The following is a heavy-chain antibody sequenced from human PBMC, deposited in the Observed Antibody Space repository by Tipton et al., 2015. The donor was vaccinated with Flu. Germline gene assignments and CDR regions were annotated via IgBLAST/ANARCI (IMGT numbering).Heavy chain of an antibody. D-gene: IGHD4-17*01. CDR2: MKSKASSYAT. CDR3: SRGVSDGDNGMDV. J-gene: IGHJ6*02. Sequence: QLVQSGGGLVQPGGSLKLSCAASGFTFSGSPMHWVRQAPRKGLEWVGRMKSKASSYATRYAASVKGRFTISEDDSKNMAYLQMDSLKTEDTAVYYCSRGVSDGDNGMDVWGQGTTVTVSS. CDR1: GFTFSGSP. V-gene: IGHV3-73*01.